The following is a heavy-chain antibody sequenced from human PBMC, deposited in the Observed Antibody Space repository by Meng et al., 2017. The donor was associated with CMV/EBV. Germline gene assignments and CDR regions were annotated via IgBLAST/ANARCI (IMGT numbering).Heavy chain of an antibody. D-gene: IGHD2-15*01. CDR1: GFTFSSYW. CDR3: ARDGVCSGGSCPPYYYYYGMDV. V-gene: IGHV3-7*01. J-gene: IGHJ6*02. CDR2: IKQDGSEK. Sequence: GESLKISCAASGFTFSSYWMIWVRQAPGQGLEWVANIKQDGSEKYYVDSVKGRSTISRDNAKNSLYLQMNSLRAEDTAVYYCARDGVCSGGSCPPYYYYYGMDVWGQGTTVTVSS.